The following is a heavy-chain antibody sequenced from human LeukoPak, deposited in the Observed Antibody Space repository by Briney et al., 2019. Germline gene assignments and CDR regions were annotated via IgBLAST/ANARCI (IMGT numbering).Heavy chain of an antibody. D-gene: IGHD3-3*01. CDR3: AKDGNENDFWYGDLFDC. V-gene: IGHV3-23*01. CDR1: GFTFSSYG. CDR2: ISASGDKR. Sequence: GGSLRLSCAASGFTFSSYGMGWVRQAPGKGLEWVSAISASGDKRHCTDSVKGRFTISRDNWKNTLYLQLNSLRAEDTAVYYCAKDGNENDFWYGDLFDCWGQGTLVTVSS. J-gene: IGHJ4*02.